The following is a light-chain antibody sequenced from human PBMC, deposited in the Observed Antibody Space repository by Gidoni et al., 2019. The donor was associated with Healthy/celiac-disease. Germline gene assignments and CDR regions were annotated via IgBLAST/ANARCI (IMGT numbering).Light chain of an antibody. V-gene: IGKV4-1*01. Sequence: DVVMTQCQDSLAVSLGERATIHCKSSQSVLYRSNNKNYLNWYQQKPGQPPKLLIYWASTRESGVPDRFSGSGSGTDFTLTISSLQAEDVAVYYCQQSYSTTWTFGQGTKVEIK. J-gene: IGKJ1*01. CDR1: QSVLYRSNNKNY. CDR2: WAS. CDR3: QQSYSTTWT.